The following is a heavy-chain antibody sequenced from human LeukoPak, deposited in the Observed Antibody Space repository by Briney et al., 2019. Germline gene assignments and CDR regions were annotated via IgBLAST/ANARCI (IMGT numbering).Heavy chain of an antibody. D-gene: IGHD3-16*02. Sequence: GASVKVSCKASGYTFTSYGISWVRQAPGQGLEWMGWISAYNGNTNYAQKLQGRVIMTTDTSTSTAYMELRSLRSDDTAVYYCARGYMPAAYDYVWGSYRYNPFDYWGQGTLVTVSS. CDR1: GYTFTSYG. CDR2: ISAYNGNT. CDR3: ARGYMPAAYDYVWGSYRYNPFDY. J-gene: IGHJ4*02. V-gene: IGHV1-18*01.